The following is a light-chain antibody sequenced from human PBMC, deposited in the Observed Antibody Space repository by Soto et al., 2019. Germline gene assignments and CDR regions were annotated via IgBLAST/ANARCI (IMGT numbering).Light chain of an antibody. V-gene: IGKV3-20*01. CDR3: QPYGTSSWT. J-gene: IGKJ1*01. CDR2: AAS. CDR1: QSVYNNY. Sequence: EIVLTQSPGTLSLSPGERAILSCRASQSVYNNYLAWYQHKPGQAPRLLIYAASSRATGIPDRFSGSGSGTDFTLTISRLEPEGFAVYYCQPYGTSSWTFGQGTEVDIK.